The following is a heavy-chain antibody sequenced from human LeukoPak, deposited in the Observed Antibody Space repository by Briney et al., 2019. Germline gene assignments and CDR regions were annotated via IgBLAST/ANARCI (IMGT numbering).Heavy chain of an antibody. V-gene: IGHV3-23*01. CDR3: AKLRGLRSSIDY. J-gene: IGHJ4*02. CDR1: GFTFTSYA. D-gene: IGHD4-17*01. Sequence: GGSLRVSCAASGFTFTSYAMTWVRQGPGKGLEWVSDISGSGGSTYYADSVKGRFAISRDNSKNTLYLHMNSPRAEDTAVYYCAKLRGLRSSIDYWGQGTLVTVSS. CDR2: ISGSGGST.